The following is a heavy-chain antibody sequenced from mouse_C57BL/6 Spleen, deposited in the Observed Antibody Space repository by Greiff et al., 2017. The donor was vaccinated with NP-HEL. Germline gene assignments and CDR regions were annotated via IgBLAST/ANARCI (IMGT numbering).Heavy chain of an antibody. J-gene: IGHJ2*01. V-gene: IGHV1-4*01. CDR1: GYTFTSYT. Sequence: LVESGAELARPGASVKMSCKASGYTFTSYTMHWVKQRPGQGLEWIGYINPSSGYTKYNQKFKDKATLTADKSSSTAYMQLSSLTSEDSAVYYCADGGSDYFDYWGQGTTLTVSS. CDR2: INPSSGYT. CDR3: ADGGSDYFDY. D-gene: IGHD1-1*01.